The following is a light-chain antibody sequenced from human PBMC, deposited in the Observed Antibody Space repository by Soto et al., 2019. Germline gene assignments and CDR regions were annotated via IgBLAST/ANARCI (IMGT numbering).Light chain of an antibody. CDR2: GAS. V-gene: IGKV3-20*01. CDR1: QSVSSSY. CDR3: QQYGSSPRT. Sequence: EIVLTQSPDTLSLSPGESATLSCRASQSVSSSYLAWYQQKPGQAPRLLIYGASNRATGIPDRFSGSGPGTDFTLTISRLEPEDFVLYYCQQYGSSPRTFGQGTKVDIK. J-gene: IGKJ1*01.